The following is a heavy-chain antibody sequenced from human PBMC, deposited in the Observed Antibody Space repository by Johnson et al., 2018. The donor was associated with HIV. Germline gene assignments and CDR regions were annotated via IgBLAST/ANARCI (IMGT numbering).Heavy chain of an antibody. V-gene: IGHV3-43D*03. D-gene: IGHD3-22*01. J-gene: IGHJ3*02. CDR3: ARGGITMIVVVISPPDAFDI. Sequence: VESGGGVVQPGRSLRLSCAASGFTFSSYAMHWVRQAPGKGLAWVSLINWDGDSTYYADSVKGQFPIPRPNAKNSLYLQMNSLRAEDTAVYYCARGGITMIVVVISPPDAFDIWGQGTMVTVSS. CDR2: INWDGDST. CDR1: GFTFSSYA.